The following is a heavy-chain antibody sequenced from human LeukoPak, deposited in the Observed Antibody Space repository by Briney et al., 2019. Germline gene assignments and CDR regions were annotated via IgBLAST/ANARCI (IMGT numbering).Heavy chain of an antibody. V-gene: IGHV3-9*03. J-gene: IGHJ6*04. Sequence: GRSLRLSCAASGFTFDDYAMHWVRQAPGKGLEWVSGISWNSGSIGYADSVKGRFTISRDNAKNSLYLQMNSLRAEDMALYYCARVLLRFLEWAPMDVWGKGTTVTVSP. CDR3: ARVLLRFLEWAPMDV. CDR1: GFTFDDYA. CDR2: ISWNSGSI. D-gene: IGHD3-3*01.